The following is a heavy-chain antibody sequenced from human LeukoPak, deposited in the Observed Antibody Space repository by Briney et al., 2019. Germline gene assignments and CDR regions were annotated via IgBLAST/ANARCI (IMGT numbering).Heavy chain of an antibody. Sequence: PSETLSLTCTVSGGSISSYYWSWIRQPSGKGLEWIGYIYYSGSTNYNPSLKSRVTISVDTSKNQFSLKLSSVTAADTAVYYCAGGGGNSGKFDYWGQGTLVTVSS. D-gene: IGHD4-23*01. CDR3: AGGGGNSGKFDY. CDR1: GGSISSYY. J-gene: IGHJ4*02. V-gene: IGHV4-59*01. CDR2: IYYSGST.